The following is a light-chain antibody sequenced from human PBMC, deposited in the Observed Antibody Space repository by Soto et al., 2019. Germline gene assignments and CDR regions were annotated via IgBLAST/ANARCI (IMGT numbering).Light chain of an antibody. V-gene: IGKV1-5*03. CDR3: QQDITYPYS. CDR2: EAS. Sequence: DIQMTQSPSTLSASVGDRVTITCRASQSTSTWLAWYKQRPGKTRKLLVSEASKLESGVPSRFSGSGSGKEFTLTISSLQPDDFATYYCQQDITYPYSVGRGTKVEIK. J-gene: IGKJ1*01. CDR1: QSTSTW.